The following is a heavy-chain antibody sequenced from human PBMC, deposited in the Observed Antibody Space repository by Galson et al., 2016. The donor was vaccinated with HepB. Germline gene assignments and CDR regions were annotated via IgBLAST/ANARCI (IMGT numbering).Heavy chain of an antibody. Sequence: CKASGGTFSSYAISWVRQAPGQGLEWMGGIIPIFGTANYAQKFQGRVTITADKSTSTAYMELSSLRSEDTAVYYCAGQTSTGIVGAPRRSPFDYWGQGTLVTVSS. CDR1: GGTFSSYA. V-gene: IGHV1-69*06. D-gene: IGHD1-26*01. J-gene: IGHJ4*02. CDR3: AGQTSTGIVGAPRRSPFDY. CDR2: IIPIFGTA.